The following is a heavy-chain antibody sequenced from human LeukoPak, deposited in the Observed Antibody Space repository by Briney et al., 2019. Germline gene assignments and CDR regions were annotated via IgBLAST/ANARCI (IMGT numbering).Heavy chain of an antibody. CDR3: ARGGGSSWYRGRWAFDI. J-gene: IGHJ3*02. D-gene: IGHD6-13*01. Sequence: ASVKVSCKASGYTFTSYGISWVRQAPGQGLEWMGWISAYNGNTNYAQKLQGRVTMTTDTSTSTAYMELRSLRSDDTAVYYCARGGGSSWYRGRWAFDIWGQGTMVTVSS. CDR1: GYTFTSYG. V-gene: IGHV1-18*01. CDR2: ISAYNGNT.